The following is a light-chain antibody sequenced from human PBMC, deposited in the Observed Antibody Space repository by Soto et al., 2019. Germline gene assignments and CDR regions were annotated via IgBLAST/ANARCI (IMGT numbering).Light chain of an antibody. J-gene: IGKJ5*01. V-gene: IGKV1-39*01. Sequence: EIHMTQSPSSLSASVGDRVTVTCRASQSISTFLNWYQQKPGKAPNLLXYAASGLQSGVPSRFSGSGSGTDFTLTISSLQHEDFATYYCQQKYRTTITFGQGTRLEIK. CDR3: QQKYRTTIT. CDR1: QSISTF. CDR2: AAS.